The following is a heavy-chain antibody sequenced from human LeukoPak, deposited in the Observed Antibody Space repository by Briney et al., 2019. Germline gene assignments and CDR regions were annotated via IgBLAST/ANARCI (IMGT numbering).Heavy chain of an antibody. CDR1: GFTFSGSA. D-gene: IGHD4-17*01. CDR3: TRDYGDLLGAY. Sequence: GGSLKLSCAASGFTFSGSAMHWVRQASGKGLEWVGRIRSKANSYATAYAASVEGRFTISRDDSKNTAYLQMNSLKTEDTAVYYCTRDYGDLLGAYWGQGTLVTVSS. V-gene: IGHV3-73*01. CDR2: IRSKANSYAT. J-gene: IGHJ4*02.